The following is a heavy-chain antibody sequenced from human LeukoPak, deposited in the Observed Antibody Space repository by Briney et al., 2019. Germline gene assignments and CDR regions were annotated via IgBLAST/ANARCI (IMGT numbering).Heavy chain of an antibody. D-gene: IGHD6-6*01. Sequence: SETLSLTCTVSGGSISSYYWSWIRQPPGKGLEWVGYIYYSGNTNYNPSLKSRVTISVDTSKNQFSLKLSSVTAADTAVYYCATTARHCSDYWGQGTLVTVSS. CDR1: GGSISSYY. J-gene: IGHJ4*02. CDR2: IYYSGNT. V-gene: IGHV4-59*08. CDR3: ATTARHCSDY.